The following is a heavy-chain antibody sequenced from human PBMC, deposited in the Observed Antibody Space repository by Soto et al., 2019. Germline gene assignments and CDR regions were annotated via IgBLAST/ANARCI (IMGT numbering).Heavy chain of an antibody. CDR2: VYFSGTT. D-gene: IGHD5-12*01. CDR3: VTNRGFDFYYLDS. CDR1: GVSMRTGGYY. Sequence: PSETLSLTCAVSGVSMRTGGYYWTWIRQDPGKGLEWIGYVYFSGTTYYNPSLKNRVTMSVDLSKNQFSLKLTSVTAADTAVYYCVTNRGFDFYYLDSWGQGTLVTVSS. V-gene: IGHV4-31*11. J-gene: IGHJ4*02.